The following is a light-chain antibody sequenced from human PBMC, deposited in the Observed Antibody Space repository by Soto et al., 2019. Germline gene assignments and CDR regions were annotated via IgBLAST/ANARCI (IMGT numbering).Light chain of an antibody. Sequence: IQMTQSPSSLSASVGDRVTISCRASQGISNNLVWYQQKPGKAPKLLIYTASTLQSGVPSRFSGSGSGTDFALTISGLQPEDVATYYCQKYDNAPLTFGGGTKVDIK. CDR2: TAS. J-gene: IGKJ4*01. CDR3: QKYDNAPLT. V-gene: IGKV1-27*01. CDR1: QGISNN.